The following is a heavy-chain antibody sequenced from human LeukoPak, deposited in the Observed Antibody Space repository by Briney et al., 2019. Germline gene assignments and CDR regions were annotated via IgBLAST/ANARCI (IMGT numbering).Heavy chain of an antibody. CDR2: IIPIFGTA. CDR1: GGTFSSYA. CDR3: ATDVPTRRGADY. V-gene: IGHV1-69*13. D-gene: IGHD1-26*01. Sequence: SVKVSCKASGGTFSSYAISWVRQAPGQGLEWMGGIIPIFGTANYAQKFQGRVTITADESTSTAYMELSSLRSEDTAVYYCATDVPTRRGADYWGQGTLVTVSS. J-gene: IGHJ4*02.